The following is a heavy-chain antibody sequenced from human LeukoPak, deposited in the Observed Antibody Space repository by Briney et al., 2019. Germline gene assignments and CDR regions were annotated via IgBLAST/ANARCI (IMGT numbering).Heavy chain of an antibody. V-gene: IGHV6-1*01. D-gene: IGHD6-19*01. CDR2: TYYRSQWFY. J-gene: IGHJ4*02. Sequence: SQTLSLTCAISGDSVSSNNAAWSWIRQSPLRGLEWLGGTYYRSQWFYDYAVSVKSRVTINPDTSKNQFSLQLNSVTPEDTAVYYCAREYSSGWYLYYFDYWGQGTLVTVSS. CDR3: AREYSSGWYLYYFDY. CDR1: GDSVSSNNAA.